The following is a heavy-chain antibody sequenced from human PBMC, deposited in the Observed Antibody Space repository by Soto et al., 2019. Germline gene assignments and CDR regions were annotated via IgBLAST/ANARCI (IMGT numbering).Heavy chain of an antibody. Sequence: VQLVQSGSEVKKPGSSVKVSCTASGDTSTTYVVSWVRQAPGNGLEWMGGINPMSRTAKYAEKYSGRVTITADEATKTVYLDLTTLRFEDTAVYFCVXGTYCGASCYFAREYWGQGTLVAVSS. CDR2: INPMSRTA. CDR1: GDTSTTYV. CDR3: VXGTYCGASCYFAREY. J-gene: IGHJ4*02. D-gene: IGHD2-21*01. V-gene: IGHV1-69*01.